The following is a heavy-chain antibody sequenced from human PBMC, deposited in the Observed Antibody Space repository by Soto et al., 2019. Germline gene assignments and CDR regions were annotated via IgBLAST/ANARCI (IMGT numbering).Heavy chain of an antibody. CDR1: GYTFTSYY. CDR3: ARVRYYYDSSGLSVDI. D-gene: IGHD3-22*01. Sequence: ASVKVSCKASGYTFTSYYIHWVRQAPGQVLEWMVIINPSGGSTSYAQKFQGRVTMTRDTSTSKVYMELSSLRSEDTAVYYCARVRYYYDSSGLSVDIWGQGTRVTVSS. J-gene: IGHJ3*02. CDR2: INPSGGST. V-gene: IGHV1-46*01.